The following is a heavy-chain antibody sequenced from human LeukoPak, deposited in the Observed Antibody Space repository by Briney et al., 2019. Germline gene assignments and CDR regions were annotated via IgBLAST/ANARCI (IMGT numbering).Heavy chain of an antibody. CDR2: IIPIFGTA. Sequence: SVKVSCKASGGTFTSYAISWVRQAPGQGLEWMGGIIPIFGTANYAQKFQGRVTITADKSTSTAYMELSSLRSEDTAVYYCATSSSWYRNYYYYYIDVWGKGTTVTVSS. CDR1: GGTFTSYA. J-gene: IGHJ6*03. CDR3: ATSSSWYRNYYYYYIDV. D-gene: IGHD6-13*01. V-gene: IGHV1-69*06.